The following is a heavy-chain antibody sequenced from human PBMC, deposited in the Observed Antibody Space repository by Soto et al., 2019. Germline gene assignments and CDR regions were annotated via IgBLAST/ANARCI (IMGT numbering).Heavy chain of an antibody. CDR2: IIPIFGTA. Sequence: GASVKLSCKASGCTFSSYAISCVRQAPGQGLEWMGGIIPIFGTANYAQKFQGRVTITADESTSTAYMELSSLRSEDTAVYYCARVDTAMVTYYFDYWGQGTLVTVSS. V-gene: IGHV1-69*13. CDR3: ARVDTAMVTYYFDY. CDR1: GCTFSSYA. D-gene: IGHD5-18*01. J-gene: IGHJ4*02.